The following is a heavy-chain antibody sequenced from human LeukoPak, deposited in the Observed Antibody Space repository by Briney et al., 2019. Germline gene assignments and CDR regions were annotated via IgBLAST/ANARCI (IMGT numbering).Heavy chain of an antibody. J-gene: IGHJ4*02. CDR2: INHSGST. CDR3: ARGPRYYDILTGYRSYYYFDY. CDR1: GGSFSGYY. V-gene: IGHV4-34*01. Sequence: SETPSLTCAVYGGSFSGYYWSWIRQPPGKGLEWIGEINHSGSTNYNPSLKSRVTISVDTSKNQFSLKLSSVTAADTAVYYCARGPRYYDILTGYRSYYYFDYWGQGTLVTVSS. D-gene: IGHD3-9*01.